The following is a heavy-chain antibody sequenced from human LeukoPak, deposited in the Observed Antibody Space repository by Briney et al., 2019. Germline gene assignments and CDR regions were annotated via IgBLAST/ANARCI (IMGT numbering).Heavy chain of an antibody. J-gene: IGHJ4*02. Sequence: GGPLRLSCAASGFTFSNNWMHWVRQAPGKGLVWVSRINSDGRTTTYADSVKGRFTISRDNAKNTLYLQMNSLRAEDTAVYYCAMIKEGWGQGTLVTVSS. V-gene: IGHV3-74*01. CDR2: INSDGRTT. D-gene: IGHD3-22*01. CDR3: AMIKEG. CDR1: GFTFSNNW.